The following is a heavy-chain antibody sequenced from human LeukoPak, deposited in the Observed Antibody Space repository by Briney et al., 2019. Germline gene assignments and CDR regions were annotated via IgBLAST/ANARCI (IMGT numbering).Heavy chain of an antibody. CDR1: GFTFSSYD. CDR3: ARGEGLGSSWFYYYYGMDV. CDR2: IGTAGDT. Sequence: PGGSLRLSCAASGFTFSSYDMHWVRQATGKGLVWVSAIGTAGDTYYPGSVKGRLTISRENANNSLYPQMNSLRAGDTAVYYCARGEGLGSSWFYYYYGMDVWGQGTTVTVSS. J-gene: IGHJ6*02. D-gene: IGHD6-13*01. V-gene: IGHV3-13*04.